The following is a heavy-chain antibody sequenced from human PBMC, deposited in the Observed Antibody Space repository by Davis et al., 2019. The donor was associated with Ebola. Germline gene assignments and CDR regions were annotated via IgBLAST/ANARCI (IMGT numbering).Heavy chain of an antibody. V-gene: IGHV1-2*02. CDR3: ARDGSNSDQKSGELDY. CDR2: INPNSGGT. J-gene: IGHJ4*02. CDR1: GYTFTGYY. Sequence: AASVKVSCKASGYTFTGYYMHWVRQAPGQGLEWMGWINPNSGGTNYAQKFQGRVTMTRDTSITTAYMELSRLRSDDTAVYYCARDGSNSDQKSGELDYWGQGPLVTVSS. D-gene: IGHD4-11*01.